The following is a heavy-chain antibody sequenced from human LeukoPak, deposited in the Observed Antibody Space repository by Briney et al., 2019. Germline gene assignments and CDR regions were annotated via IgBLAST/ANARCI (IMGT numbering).Heavy chain of an antibody. CDR2: ISGSGYNT. Sequence: GGSLRLSCAASGFTFSSYIMSWVRQAPGKGLEWVSTISGSGYNTYYADSVKGRFTISRDNSKNTLYLQMNSLRAEDTAVYYCAKDVLREGRGNGSPYSWGQGTLVTVSS. J-gene: IGHJ5*02. D-gene: IGHD3-16*01. CDR3: AKDVLREGRGNGSPYS. V-gene: IGHV3-23*01. CDR1: GFTFSSYI.